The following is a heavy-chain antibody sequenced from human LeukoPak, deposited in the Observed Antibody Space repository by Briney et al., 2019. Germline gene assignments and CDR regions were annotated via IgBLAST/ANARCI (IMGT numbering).Heavy chain of an antibody. CDR3: AREAARPIYWFDP. CDR2: ISAYNGNT. Sequence: ASVKVSCKTCAYTFTSEWISLVRQAPGKGLEWMGWISAYNGNTNYAQKLQGRVTMTTDTSTSTAYMELRSLRSDDTAVYYCAREAARPIYWFDPWGQGTLVTVSS. V-gene: IGHV1-18*01. CDR1: AYTFTSEW. J-gene: IGHJ5*02. D-gene: IGHD6-6*01.